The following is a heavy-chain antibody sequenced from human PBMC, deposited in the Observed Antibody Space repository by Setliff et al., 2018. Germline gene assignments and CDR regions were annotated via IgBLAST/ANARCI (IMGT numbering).Heavy chain of an antibody. CDR3: ARASSGWYSAYYYYTDV. J-gene: IGHJ6*03. CDR2: INRRGST. V-gene: IGHV4-4*07. D-gene: IGHD6-19*01. CDR1: GGSISSYY. Sequence: SETLSLTCTVSGGSISSYYWSWIRQPAGKGLEWIGHINRRGSTNFSPSLKSRVTISLDTSKNQFSLNLTSVTAADTAVYYCARASSGWYSAYYYYTDVWGKGTTVTVSS.